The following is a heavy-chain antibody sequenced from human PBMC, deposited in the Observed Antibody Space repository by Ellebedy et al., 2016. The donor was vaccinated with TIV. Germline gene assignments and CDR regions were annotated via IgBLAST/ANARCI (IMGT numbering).Heavy chain of an antibody. CDR3: ARIVSYSSSWLLGPLDY. CDR1: GFSLSTSGMC. V-gene: IGHV2-70*01. CDR2: IDWDDDK. D-gene: IGHD6-13*01. Sequence: SGPTLVXPTQTLTLTCTFSGFSLSTSGMCVSWIRQPPGKALEWLALIDWDDDKYYSTSLKTRLTISKDTSKNQVVLTMTNMDPVDTATYYCARIVSYSSSWLLGPLDYWGQGTLVTVSS. J-gene: IGHJ4*02.